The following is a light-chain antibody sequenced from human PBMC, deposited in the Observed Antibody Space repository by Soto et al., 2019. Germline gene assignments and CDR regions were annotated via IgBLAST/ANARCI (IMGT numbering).Light chain of an antibody. CDR1: RILVHNNGNNY. CDR2: LGS. J-gene: IGKJ4*01. Sequence: DIVLSQSPLSLPVTPGEPSSISCRSSRILVHNNGNNYLDWYLQKPGQSPQLLIYLGSNRSSGVPDRFSGSGSGTDFTLKISRVEAEDVGVYYCMQALQTPLTFGGGTKVDIK. V-gene: IGKV2-28*01. CDR3: MQALQTPLT.